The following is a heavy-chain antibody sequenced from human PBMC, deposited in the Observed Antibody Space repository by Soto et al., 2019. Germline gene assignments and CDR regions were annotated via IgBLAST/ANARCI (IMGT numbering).Heavy chain of an antibody. CDR3: AKGIEYSSSLDY. CDR1: RFTFGSYA. CDR2: ISGSGGST. V-gene: IGHV3-23*01. D-gene: IGHD6-6*01. J-gene: IGHJ4*02. Sequence: PVGSLTLSCASHRFTFGSYAMSWVRQAPGKGLEWVSAISGSGGSTYYADSVKGRFTISRDNSKNTLYLQMNSLRAEDTAVYYCAKGIEYSSSLDYWGQGT.